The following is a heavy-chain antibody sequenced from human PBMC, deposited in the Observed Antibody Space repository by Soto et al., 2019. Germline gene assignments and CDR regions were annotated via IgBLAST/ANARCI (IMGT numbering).Heavy chain of an antibody. CDR3: EHRLISNWGKTKKQNCLDP. J-gene: IGHJ5*02. D-gene: IGHD7-27*01. V-gene: IGHV2-5*01. Sequence: SGATLLNPTHTLTLTWTWAVFALGTSVVCVGLIRHRPGNALEWLALIYGNDDKRYSPSLKSRLTITKDTSKNQVVLTIKNMDTVDTATSSCEHRLISNWGKTKKQNCLDPWGQRTLVTVSS. CDR1: VFALGTSVVC. CDR2: IYGNDDK.